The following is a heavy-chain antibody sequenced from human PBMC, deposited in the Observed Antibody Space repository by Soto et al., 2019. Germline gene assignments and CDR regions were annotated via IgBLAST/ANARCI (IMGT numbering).Heavy chain of an antibody. CDR3: ARAGLDIVVVPAAMAEGRAPSGMDV. Sequence: ASVKVSCKASGGTFSSYAISWVRQAPGQGLEWMGGIIPIFGTANYAQKFQGRVTITADESTSTAYMELSSLRSEDTAVYYCARAGLDIVVVPAAMAEGRAPSGMDVWGQGTTVTVSS. CDR2: IIPIFGTA. CDR1: GGTFSSYA. V-gene: IGHV1-69*13. D-gene: IGHD2-2*03. J-gene: IGHJ6*02.